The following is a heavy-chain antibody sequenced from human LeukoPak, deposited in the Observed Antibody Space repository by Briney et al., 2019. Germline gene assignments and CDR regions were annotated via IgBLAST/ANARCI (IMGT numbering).Heavy chain of an antibody. CDR1: GGSISSGGYY. V-gene: IGHV4-31*03. CDR2: IYYSGST. J-gene: IGHJ4*02. D-gene: IGHD3-22*01. CDR3: ARAPPTYYYDSSGYSPFDY. Sequence: SETLSLTCTVSGGSISSGGYYWRWIRQHPGTGLEWIGYIYYSGSTYYNPSLKSRVTISVDTSKNQFSLKLSSVTAAATAVYSCARAPPTYYYDSSGYSPFDYWGQGTLVTVSS.